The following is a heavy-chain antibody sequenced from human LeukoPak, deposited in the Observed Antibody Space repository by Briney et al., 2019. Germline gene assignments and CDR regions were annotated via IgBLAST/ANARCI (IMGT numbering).Heavy chain of an antibody. D-gene: IGHD2-2*01. CDR2: IYYSGST. V-gene: IGHV4-30-4*08. CDR3: ARVRSQPSIVVVPGGAHKMDV. Sequence: SETLSLTCTVSGGSISSGDYYWSWIRQPPGKGLEWIGYIYYSGSTYCNPSLKSRVTISVDTSKNQFSLKLSSVTAADTAVYYCARVRSQPSIVVVPGGAHKMDVWGKGTTVTVSS. CDR1: GGSISSGDYY. J-gene: IGHJ6*04.